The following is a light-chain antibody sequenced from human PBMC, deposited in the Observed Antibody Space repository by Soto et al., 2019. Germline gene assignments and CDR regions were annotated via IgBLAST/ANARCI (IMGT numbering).Light chain of an antibody. Sequence: QSALTQPASVSGSPGQSITISCTGTGSDVGGYNYVSWYQQHPGKAPKLMIYDVSNRPSGVSNRFSGSKSGNTASLTISGLQAEDEADYYCSSYTSSSTPPVFGTGTKLTVL. CDR3: SSYTSSSTPPV. J-gene: IGLJ1*01. CDR2: DVS. V-gene: IGLV2-14*01. CDR1: GSDVGGYNY.